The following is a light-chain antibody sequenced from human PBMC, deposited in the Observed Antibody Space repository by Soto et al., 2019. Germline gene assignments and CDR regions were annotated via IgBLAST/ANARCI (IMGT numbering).Light chain of an antibody. Sequence: QSALTQPRSVSGSPGQSVTISCTGTSSDVGAYSFVSWYQHNPGKAPKLMIFDVSARPSGVPDRFSGSKSANTASLTISGLQTEDEADYYCCSYAGTYIPLFGGGTKVTVL. CDR2: DVS. CDR1: SSDVGAYSF. V-gene: IGLV2-11*01. J-gene: IGLJ2*01. CDR3: CSYAGTYIPL.